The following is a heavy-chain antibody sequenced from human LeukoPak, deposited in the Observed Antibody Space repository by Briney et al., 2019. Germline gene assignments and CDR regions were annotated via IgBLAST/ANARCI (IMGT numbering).Heavy chain of an antibody. J-gene: IGHJ4*02. Sequence: ASVRVSCKASGYTFTSYDINWVRQATGQGLEWMGWMNPNTVNTGYAQNLQGRVTMTTDTSTSTAYMDLRSLRSDDTAVYYCARTGRVLSFVDYWGQGTLVTVSS. CDR2: MNPNTVNT. CDR3: ARTGRVLSFVDY. CDR1: GYTFTSYD. D-gene: IGHD2-15*01. V-gene: IGHV1-8*01.